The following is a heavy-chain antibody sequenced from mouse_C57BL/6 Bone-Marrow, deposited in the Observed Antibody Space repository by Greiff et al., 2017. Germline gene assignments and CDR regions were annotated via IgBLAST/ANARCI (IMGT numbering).Heavy chain of an antibody. J-gene: IGHJ2*01. V-gene: IGHV1-22*01. CDR3: AIEGVYGNYGY. CDR1: GYTFTDYN. D-gene: IGHD2-1*01. CDR2: INPNNGGT. Sequence: EVKLLESGPELVKPGASVKMSCKASGYTFTDYNMHWVKQSHGKSLAWIGYINPNNGGTSYNQKFKGKATLTVNKSSSTAYMELRSLTSADSAVEYCAIEGVYGNYGYWGQGTTLTVSS.